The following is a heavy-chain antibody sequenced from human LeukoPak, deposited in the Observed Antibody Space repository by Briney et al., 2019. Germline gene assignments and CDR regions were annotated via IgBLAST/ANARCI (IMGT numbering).Heavy chain of an antibody. D-gene: IGHD3-10*01. CDR2: IYYTGST. V-gene: IGHV4-59*12. CDR1: AGSISDYY. CDR3: ARDFGGYFDY. J-gene: IGHJ4*02. Sequence: SETLSLTCTVSAGSISDYYWNWIRQPPGKGLEWIGNIYYTGSTNYNPSLRSRLTISVDTSKNQFSLKLSSVTAADTAVYYCARDFGGYFDYWGQGTLVTVSS.